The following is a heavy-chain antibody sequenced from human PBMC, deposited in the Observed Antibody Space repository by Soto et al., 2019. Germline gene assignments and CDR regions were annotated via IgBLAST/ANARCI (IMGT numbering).Heavy chain of an antibody. V-gene: IGHV1-18*01. Sequence: ASVKVSCKASGYTFSSYGVSWVRQAPGQGLEFMGWISVYNGHTNYAQKFQGRVTMTTDTSTSTAYMELRSLRSDDTAVYYCARVGDIVVVSPWFDPWGQGTLVTVSS. CDR1: GYTFSSYG. D-gene: IGHD2-2*01. CDR2: ISVYNGHT. CDR3: ARVGDIVVVSPWFDP. J-gene: IGHJ5*02.